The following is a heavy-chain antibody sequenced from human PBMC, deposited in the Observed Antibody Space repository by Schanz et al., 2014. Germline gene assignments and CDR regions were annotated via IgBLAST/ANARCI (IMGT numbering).Heavy chain of an antibody. J-gene: IGHJ4*02. CDR3: ARVHHYDPSGWGYFDY. D-gene: IGHD3-22*01. Sequence: EGQLAESGGGLVQPGGSLRLSCAVSGFTVSSNHMSWVRQAPGKGLEWVSVIYSGIGAYYADSVKDRFTVSRDNSKNTVYLRMNRLRAEDTAVYYCARVHHYDPSGWGYFDYWGQGALVTVSS. CDR2: IYSGIGA. CDR1: GFTVSSNH. V-gene: IGHV3-66*01.